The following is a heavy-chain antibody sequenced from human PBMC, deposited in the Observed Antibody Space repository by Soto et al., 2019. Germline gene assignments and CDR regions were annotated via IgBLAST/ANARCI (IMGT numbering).Heavy chain of an antibody. CDR2: ISGSGGST. CDR1: GFTFSSYA. CDR3: AKDPRIAAAGTSWFDP. Sequence: GESLKISCAASGFTFSSYAMSWVRQAPGKGLEWVSAISGSGGSTYYADSVKGRFTISRDNSKNTLYLQMNSLRAEDTAVYYCAKDPRIAAAGTSWFDPWGQGTLVTVSS. V-gene: IGHV3-23*01. D-gene: IGHD6-13*01. J-gene: IGHJ5*02.